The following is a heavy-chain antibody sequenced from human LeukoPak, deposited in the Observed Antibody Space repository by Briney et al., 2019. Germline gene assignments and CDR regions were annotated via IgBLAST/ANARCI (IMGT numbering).Heavy chain of an antibody. V-gene: IGHV4-59*08. J-gene: IGHJ4*02. D-gene: IGHD6-19*01. CDR1: GDSIDSYY. Sequence: SETLSLTCTVSGDSIDSYYWNWIRQPPGKGLEWIGYIYYSGSTNYNPPLKSRVTISVDTSKNQFSLKLSSVTAADTAVYFCARQLRGEAVAGHLQPFDYWGQGTLVTVSS. CDR3: ARQLRGEAVAGHLQPFDY. CDR2: IYYSGST.